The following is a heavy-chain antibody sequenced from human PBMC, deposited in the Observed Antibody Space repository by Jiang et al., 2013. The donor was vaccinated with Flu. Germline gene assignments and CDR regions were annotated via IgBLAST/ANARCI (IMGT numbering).Heavy chain of an antibody. D-gene: IGHD3-22*01. CDR2: IRSKAYGGTT. CDR1: GFTFGDYA. Sequence: VQLVESGGGLVKPGRSLRLSCTASGFTFGDYAMSWFRQAPGKGLEWVGFIRSKAYGGTTEYAASVKGRFTISRDDSKSIAYLQMNSLKTEDTAVYYCTRDPPHYYDSSGYSWADYWGQGTLVTVSS. J-gene: IGHJ4*02. CDR3: TRDPPHYYDSSGYSWADY. V-gene: IGHV3-49*05.